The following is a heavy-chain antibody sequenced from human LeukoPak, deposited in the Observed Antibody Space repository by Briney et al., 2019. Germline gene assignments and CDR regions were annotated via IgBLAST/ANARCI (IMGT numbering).Heavy chain of an antibody. J-gene: IGHJ4*02. CDR1: GYTFTSYG. CDR2: ISAYNGNT. CDR3: ARDKGSSWSRDYFDY. Sequence: GASVKVSCKASGYTFTSYGISWVRQAPGQGLEWMGWISAYNGNTNYAQKLQGRVTMTTDTSTSTAYMELRSLRSDDTAVYYCARDKGSSWSRDYFDYWGQGTLVTVSS. D-gene: IGHD6-13*01. V-gene: IGHV1-18*01.